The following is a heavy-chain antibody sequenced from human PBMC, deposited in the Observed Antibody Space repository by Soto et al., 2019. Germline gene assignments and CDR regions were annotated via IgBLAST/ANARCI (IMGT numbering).Heavy chain of an antibody. Sequence: LRLSCAASGFTFTNYGMHWVRQAPGKGLEWVAVIWYDGSNRFYADSVKGRFTISKDNSQNMLYLQMHSLRPEDTAVYYCTRDPYGGSRYYFDSWGQGTLVTVSS. CDR2: IWYDGSNR. CDR1: GFTFTNYG. CDR3: TRDPYGGSRYYFDS. V-gene: IGHV3-33*01. D-gene: IGHD1-26*01. J-gene: IGHJ4*02.